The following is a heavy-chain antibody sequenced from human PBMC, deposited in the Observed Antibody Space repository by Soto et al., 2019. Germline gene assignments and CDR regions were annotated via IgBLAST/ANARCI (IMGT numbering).Heavy chain of an antibody. J-gene: IGHJ6*02. CDR1: GGSISSGGYS. CDR2: IYHSGST. V-gene: IGHV4-30-2*01. Sequence: PSETLSLTCAVSGGSISSGGYSWSWIRQPPGKGLEWIGYIYHSGSTYYNPSLKSRVTISVDRSKNQFSLKLSSVTAADTAVYYCARRGRGSSGYYYYYYYGMDVWGQGTTVTVSS. D-gene: IGHD3-22*01. CDR3: ARRGRGSSGYYYYYYYGMDV.